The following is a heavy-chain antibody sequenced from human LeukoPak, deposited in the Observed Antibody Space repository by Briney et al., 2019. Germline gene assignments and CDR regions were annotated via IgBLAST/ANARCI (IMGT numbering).Heavy chain of an antibody. Sequence: GGSLRLSCAASGFTFSDYHMSWIRRAPGKGPEWVSYISSSGNKIYFADSVKGRFTVSRDDAKDSLYLQMNILRVEDTAVYYCARVIAGSYGLDSWGQGTLVTVSS. J-gene: IGHJ4*02. CDR3: ARVIAGSYGLDS. CDR2: ISSSGNKI. V-gene: IGHV3-11*01. D-gene: IGHD5-18*01. CDR1: GFTFSDYH.